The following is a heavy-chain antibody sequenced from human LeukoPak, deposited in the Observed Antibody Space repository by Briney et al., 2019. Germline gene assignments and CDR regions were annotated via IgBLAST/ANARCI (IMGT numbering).Heavy chain of an antibody. V-gene: IGHV1-46*01. D-gene: IGHD3-9*01. CDR1: GYTFTSYY. Sequence: ASVKVSCKASGYTFTSYYMHWVRQAPGQGLEWMGIINPSGGSTSYAQKFQVRVTMTRDTSTSTVYMELSSLKASDTAMYYCARTTRGYDILTGYYVGVAMDVWGKGTTVTISS. J-gene: IGHJ6*03. CDR2: INPSGGST. CDR3: ARTTRGYDILTGYYVGVAMDV.